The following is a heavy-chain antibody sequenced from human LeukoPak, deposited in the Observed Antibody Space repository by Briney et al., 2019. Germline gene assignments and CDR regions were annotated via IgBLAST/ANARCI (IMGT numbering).Heavy chain of an antibody. CDR2: IYTSGST. CDR1: GGSISSGSYY. CDR3: ARGRSSGWYSQPEKDNWFDP. V-gene: IGHV4-61*02. Sequence: PSQTLSLTCTVSGGSISSGSYYWSWIRQPAGKGLEWIGRIYTSGSTNYNPSLKSRVTISVDTSKNQFSLKLSSVTAADTAVYYCARGRSSGWYSQPEKDNWFDPWGQGTLVTVSS. J-gene: IGHJ5*02. D-gene: IGHD6-19*01.